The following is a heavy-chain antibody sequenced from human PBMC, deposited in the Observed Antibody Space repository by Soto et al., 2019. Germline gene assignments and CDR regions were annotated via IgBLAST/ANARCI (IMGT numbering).Heavy chain of an antibody. CDR1: GGSIDNSHSF. CDR3: LGVVGAAPRQRALDS. Sequence: SETLSLTCDVSGGSIDNSHSFWGWIRQPPGKGLECIGSVYYSGGAYYNPSLKSRVTVSVDTSKNQLSLRVNSVTAADTAVYYCLGVVGAAPRQRALDSWRQGILVSVSS. D-gene: IGHD1-26*01. J-gene: IGHJ4*02. V-gene: IGHV4-39*01. CDR2: VYYSGGA.